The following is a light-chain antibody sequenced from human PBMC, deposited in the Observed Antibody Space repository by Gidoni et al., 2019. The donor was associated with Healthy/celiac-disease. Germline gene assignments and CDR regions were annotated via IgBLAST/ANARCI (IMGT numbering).Light chain of an antibody. CDR1: SSDVGGYNY. CDR2: DVS. CDR3: CSYAGSYTFVV. J-gene: IGLJ2*01. Sequence: QSALTQPRSVSGSPGQSVTISCTGTSSDVGGYNYVSWYQPTPGKAPKLMIYDVSKRPSGGPDRFSGSKSGNTAALTISGLQAEDEADYYCCSYAGSYTFVVFGGGTKLTVL. V-gene: IGLV2-11*01.